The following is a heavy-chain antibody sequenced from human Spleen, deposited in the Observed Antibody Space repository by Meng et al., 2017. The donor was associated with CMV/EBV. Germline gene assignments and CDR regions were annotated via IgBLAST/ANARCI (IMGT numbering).Heavy chain of an antibody. CDR1: GGSISRTSHY. J-gene: IGHJ4*02. D-gene: IGHD6-25*01. CDR3: ARLRVAPTTTDYFDS. Sequence: SETLSLTCTVSGGSISRTSHYWGWIRQPPGMGLEWIGNIYSSGSAFYNPSLKGQFAMSILTSRNQFSLKLNSVTAADTAVYYCARLRVAPTTTDYFDSWGQGTLVTVSS. CDR2: IYSSGSA. V-gene: IGHV4-39*07.